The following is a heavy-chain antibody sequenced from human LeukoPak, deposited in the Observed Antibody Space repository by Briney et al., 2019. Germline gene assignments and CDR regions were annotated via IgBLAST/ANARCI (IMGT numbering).Heavy chain of an antibody. J-gene: IGHJ4*02. V-gene: IGHV4-61*02. CDR2: IYTSGST. CDR3: ARLYCSSTSCYPAD. Sequence: PSETLSLTCTVSGGSISSGSYYWSWIRQPAGKGLEWIGRIYTSGSTNYNPSLKSRVTMSVDTSKNQFSLKLSSVTAADTAVYYCARLYCSSTSCYPADWGQGTLVTVSS. CDR1: GGSISSGSYY. D-gene: IGHD2-2*01.